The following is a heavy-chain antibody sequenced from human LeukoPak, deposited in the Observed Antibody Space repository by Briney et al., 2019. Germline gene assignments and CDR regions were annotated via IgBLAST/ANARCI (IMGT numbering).Heavy chain of an antibody. Sequence: ASVKVSCKVSGYTLTELSMHWVRQAPGKGLEWMGGFDPGDGETIYAQKFQGRVTMTEDTSTDTAYMELSSLRSEDTAVYYCATGSSCSGGSCYSNWYFDLWGRGTLVTVSS. V-gene: IGHV1-24*01. J-gene: IGHJ2*01. CDR1: GYTLTELS. D-gene: IGHD2-15*01. CDR3: ATGSSCSGGSCYSNWYFDL. CDR2: FDPGDGET.